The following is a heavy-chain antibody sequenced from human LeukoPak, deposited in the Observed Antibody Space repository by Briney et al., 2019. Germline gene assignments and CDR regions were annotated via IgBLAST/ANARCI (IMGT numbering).Heavy chain of an antibody. Sequence: PSQTLSLTCTVSGASMNSGSYYWTWIRQPAGKGLEWIGRISTTGSTNSNPSLKSRVTISVDTSKNQLSLKMTSVTAADTAVYFCARDGGIIWFGELSSWFDPWGQGTLVTVSS. CDR2: ISTTGST. CDR3: ARDGGIIWFGELSSWFDP. D-gene: IGHD3-10*01. J-gene: IGHJ5*02. CDR1: GASMNSGSYY. V-gene: IGHV4-61*02.